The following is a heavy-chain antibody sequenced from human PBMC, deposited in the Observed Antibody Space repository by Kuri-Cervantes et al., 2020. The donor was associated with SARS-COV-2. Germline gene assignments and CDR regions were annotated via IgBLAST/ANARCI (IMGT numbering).Heavy chain of an antibody. CDR1: GYTFTSYD. Sequence: SVKVSCKASGYTFTSYDINWVRQATGQGLEWMGGIIPIFGTANYAQKFQGRVTMTEDTSTDTAYMELSSLRSEDTAVYYCATGYLPSLTGDGPHYFDYWGQGTLVTVSS. CDR2: IIPIFGTA. CDR3: ATGYLPSLTGDGPHYFDY. D-gene: IGHD7-27*01. V-gene: IGHV1-69*06. J-gene: IGHJ4*02.